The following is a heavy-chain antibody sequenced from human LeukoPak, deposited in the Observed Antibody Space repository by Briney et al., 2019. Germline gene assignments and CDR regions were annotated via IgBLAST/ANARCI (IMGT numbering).Heavy chain of an antibody. V-gene: IGHV3-23*01. D-gene: IGHD3-16*01. Sequence: PGGSLRLSCAAVGFTFKDYAMSWVRQSPARGLEWVSSLRGDGETFYADSAKGRFTLSRDHSRNTVFLQLNNLRVEDTAIYYCAKASWVSNVDAVLWGQGTVVTVSS. CDR2: LRGDGET. J-gene: IGHJ4*02. CDR1: GFTFKDYA. CDR3: AKASWVSNVDAVL.